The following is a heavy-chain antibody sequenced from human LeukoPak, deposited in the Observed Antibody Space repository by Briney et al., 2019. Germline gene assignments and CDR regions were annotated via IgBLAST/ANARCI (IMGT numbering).Heavy chain of an antibody. CDR3: ASRHGYYNWLDP. CDR2: INHRGST. V-gene: IGHV4-34*01. CDR1: GGSFNDYY. Sequence: SETLSLTCAVSGGSFNDYYWSWIRQPPGKGLEWIGEINHRGSTNYNPSLKSRVTISVDTSKNQFSLKLTSVTAADTAVYYCASRHGYYNWLDPWGQGTLVTVSS. J-gene: IGHJ5*02. D-gene: IGHD5-24*01.